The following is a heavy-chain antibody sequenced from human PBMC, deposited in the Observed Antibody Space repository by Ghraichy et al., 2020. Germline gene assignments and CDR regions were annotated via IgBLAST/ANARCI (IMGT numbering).Heavy chain of an antibody. Sequence: GGSLRLSCAASGFTFSSYAMTWVRQPPGKGLEWVSSITGSGESTYYAVSVKGRLTISRDNSKNTLYLQMNSLRAEDTTLYYCVKGYSYYYGSGEDRFDPWGQGTLVTVSS. D-gene: IGHD3-10*01. CDR3: VKGYSYYYGSGEDRFDP. J-gene: IGHJ5*02. CDR1: GFTFSSYA. CDR2: ITGSGEST. V-gene: IGHV3-23*01.